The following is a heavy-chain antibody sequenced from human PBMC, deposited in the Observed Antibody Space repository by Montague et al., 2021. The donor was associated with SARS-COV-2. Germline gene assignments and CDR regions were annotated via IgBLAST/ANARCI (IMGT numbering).Heavy chain of an antibody. CDR3: AREYSSSGEAFDI. Sequence: TLSLTCTVSGGSISSGGYYWSWIRQHPGKGLEWIGYIYYSGSTYYNPSLKSPITISVDTSKNQFSLKLSSVTAADTALYYCAREYSSSGEAFDIWGQGTMVTVSS. V-gene: IGHV4-31*01. J-gene: IGHJ3*02. CDR1: GGSISSGGYY. CDR2: IYYSGST. D-gene: IGHD6-6*01.